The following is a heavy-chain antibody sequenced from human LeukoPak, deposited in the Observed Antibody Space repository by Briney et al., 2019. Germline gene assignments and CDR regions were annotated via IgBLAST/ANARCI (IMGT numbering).Heavy chain of an antibody. CDR2: ISSTSSTI. Sequence: TGGSLRLSCVASGFTFSSYSMNWVRQAPGKGLEWVSYISSTSSTIYYADSVKGRFTISRDNSKNTLYLQMNSLRAEDTAVYYCAREGSGSHDYWGQGTLVTVSS. V-gene: IGHV3-48*01. D-gene: IGHD3-10*01. J-gene: IGHJ4*02. CDR3: AREGSGSHDY. CDR1: GFTFSSYS.